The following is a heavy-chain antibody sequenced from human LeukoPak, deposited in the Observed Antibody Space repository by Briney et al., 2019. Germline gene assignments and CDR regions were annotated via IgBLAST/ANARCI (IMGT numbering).Heavy chain of an antibody. D-gene: IGHD3-16*01. J-gene: IGHJ4*02. CDR1: GFTFSNYA. CDR2: LSGSGGNT. CDR3: ATEKGDSPDY. Sequence: PGGSLRLSCAASGFTFSNYAMAWVRQAPGKGLEWVSGLSGSGGNTFYAVSVKGRFTISRDNPENTLYLQMNSLRAEDTAVYYCATEKGDSPDYWGQGTLVTVSS. V-gene: IGHV3-23*01.